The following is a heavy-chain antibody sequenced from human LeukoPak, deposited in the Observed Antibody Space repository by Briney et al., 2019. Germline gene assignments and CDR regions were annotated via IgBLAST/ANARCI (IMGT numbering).Heavy chain of an antibody. D-gene: IGHD2-2*01. J-gene: IGHJ6*02. CDR1: GYTFTSYG. Sequence: ASVKVSCKASGYTFTSYGISWVRQAPGQGLEWMGWISAYNGNTNYAQKLQGRVTMTTDTFTSTAYMELRSLRSDDTAVYYCARYRYCSSTSCYQYYSYGMDVWGQGTTVTVSS. CDR3: ARYRYCSSTSCYQYYSYGMDV. CDR2: ISAYNGNT. V-gene: IGHV1-18*01.